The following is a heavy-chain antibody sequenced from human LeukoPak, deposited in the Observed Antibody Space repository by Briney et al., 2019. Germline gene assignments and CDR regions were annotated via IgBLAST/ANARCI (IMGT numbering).Heavy chain of an antibody. CDR3: ARGPSYYYDSSGYYSYFDY. CDR1: GGSFSGYY. J-gene: IGHJ4*02. CDR2: INHSGST. Sequence: PSETLSLTCAVYGGSFSGYYWSWIRQPPEKGLEWIGEINHSGSTNYNPSLKSRVTISVDTSKNQFSLKLSSVTAADTAVYYCARGPSYYYDSSGYYSYFDYWGQGTLVTVSS. D-gene: IGHD3-22*01. V-gene: IGHV4-34*01.